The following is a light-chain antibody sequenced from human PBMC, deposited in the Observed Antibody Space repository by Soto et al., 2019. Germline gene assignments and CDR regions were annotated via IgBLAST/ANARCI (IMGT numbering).Light chain of an antibody. Sequence: EIVLTQSPGTLSLSPGERATLSCRASQSVSSSYLAWYQQQPDQAPRLLIYGASSRATGIPDRFSGSGSGTDFTLTISRLEPEDFAVYYCQQYSSSQLTFGGGTKVEIK. CDR1: QSVSSSY. V-gene: IGKV3-20*01. CDR2: GAS. CDR3: QQYSSSQLT. J-gene: IGKJ4*01.